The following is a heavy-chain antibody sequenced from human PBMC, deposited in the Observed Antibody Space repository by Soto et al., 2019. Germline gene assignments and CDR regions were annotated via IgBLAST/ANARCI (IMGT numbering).Heavy chain of an antibody. CDR3: AKRNRYYFES. Sequence: EVQLLESGGGLEQPGGSLRLSCAASGFTFSAFAMSWVRQAPGKGLEWVSTISEGGGTPFYADSVKGRFTISRDNSQNTLHLQMTTLRAEDTALYFCAKRNRYYFESWGQGSLVTVSS. CDR2: ISEGGGTP. V-gene: IGHV3-23*01. J-gene: IGHJ4*02. CDR1: GFTFSAFA.